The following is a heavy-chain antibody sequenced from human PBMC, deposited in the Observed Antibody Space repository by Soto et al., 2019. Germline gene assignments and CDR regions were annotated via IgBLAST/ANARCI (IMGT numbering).Heavy chain of an antibody. Sequence: SETLSLTCTVSGGSISSYYWSWIRQPPGKGLEWIGYIYYSGSTNYNPSLKSRVTISVDTSKNQFSLKLSSVTAADTAVYYCARVYGSGSFDYWGQGTLVTVSS. CDR3: ARVYGSGSFDY. CDR2: IYYSGST. V-gene: IGHV4-59*01. J-gene: IGHJ4*02. D-gene: IGHD3-10*01. CDR1: GGSISSYY.